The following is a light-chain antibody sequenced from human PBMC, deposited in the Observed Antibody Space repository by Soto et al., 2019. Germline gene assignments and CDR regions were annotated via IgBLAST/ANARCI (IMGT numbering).Light chain of an antibody. J-gene: IGLJ2*01. CDR2: GNS. Sequence: QSVLTKPPSVSGAPGQRVTISCTGSSSNIGAGYDVHWYQQLPGTAPKLLIYGNSNRPSGVPDRFSGSKSGTSASLAITGLQAEDEADYYCQSYDSSLSGSVFGGGTKLPS. CDR1: SSNIGAGYD. V-gene: IGLV1-40*01. CDR3: QSYDSSLSGSV.